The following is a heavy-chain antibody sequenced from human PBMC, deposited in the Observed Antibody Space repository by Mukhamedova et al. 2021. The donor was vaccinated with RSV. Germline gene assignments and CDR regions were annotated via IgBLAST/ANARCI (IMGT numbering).Heavy chain of an antibody. CDR3: AKCYDSSGYYRFDP. V-gene: IGHV3-23*01. D-gene: IGHD3-22*01. CDR2: ISGSGGTT. J-gene: IGHJ5*02. Sequence: VRQAPGKGLEWASAISGSGGTTYYADSVKGRFTISRDNSKNTLYLQMNSLRAEDTALYYCAKCYDSSGYYRFDPWGQGTLVTVS.